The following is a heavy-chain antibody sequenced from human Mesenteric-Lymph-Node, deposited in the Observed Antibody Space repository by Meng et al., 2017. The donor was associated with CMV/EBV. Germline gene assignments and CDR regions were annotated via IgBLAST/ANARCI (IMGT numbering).Heavy chain of an antibody. CDR1: GGTFSSYA. D-gene: IGHD1-26*01. CDR3: ARGRQWELLGTFDY. CDR2: INPSGVSR. J-gene: IGHJ4*02. V-gene: IGHV1-46*01. Sequence: ASVKVSCKASGGTFSSYAVSWLRQAPGQGLEWMGIINPSGVSRSYAQKFQGRVTMPTDTSTSTVYMGLSGLKSEDTAVYYCARGRQWELLGTFDYWGQGTLVTVSS.